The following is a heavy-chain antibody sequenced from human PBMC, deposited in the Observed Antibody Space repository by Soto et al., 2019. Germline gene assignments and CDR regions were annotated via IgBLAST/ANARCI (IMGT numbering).Heavy chain of an antibody. J-gene: IGHJ5*02. V-gene: IGHV3-33*06. CDR3: AKDLHNLPYSSSSSLRSANWFDP. D-gene: IGHD6-6*01. Sequence: GGSLRLSCAASGFTFSSYGMHWVRQAPGKGLEWVAVIWYDGSNKYYADSVKGRFTISRDNSKNTLYLQMNSLRAEDTAVYYCAKDLHNLPYSSSSSLRSANWFDPWGQGTLVTVSS. CDR2: IWYDGSNK. CDR1: GFTFSSYG.